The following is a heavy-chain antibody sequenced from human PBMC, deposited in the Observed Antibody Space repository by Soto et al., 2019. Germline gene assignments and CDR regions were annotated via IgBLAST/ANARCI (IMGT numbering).Heavy chain of an antibody. J-gene: IGHJ6*02. Sequence: QMQLVESGGGVVQPGRSLRLSCAASGFTFRSYGIHWVRQAPGKGLEWVALIWFDGSKKYYVDSVKGRFAVSRDNSKNTLYPQMNSLRVEDTAVYYCARERLVPYGYGMDVWGQGTTVTVSS. CDR2: IWFDGSKK. D-gene: IGHD2-2*01. CDR3: ARERLVPYGYGMDV. V-gene: IGHV3-33*01. CDR1: GFTFRSYG.